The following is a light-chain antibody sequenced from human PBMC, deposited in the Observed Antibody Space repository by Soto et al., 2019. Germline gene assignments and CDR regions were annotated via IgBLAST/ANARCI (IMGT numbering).Light chain of an antibody. CDR2: DAS. CDR1: RPVNSY. V-gene: IGKV3-11*01. Sequence: EIVLTQSPATLSVSPGERATLSCRASRPVNSYLAWYQQRPGQAPRLLIYDASKRATDIPARFSGSGSGTDFTLTISSLEPEDFAIYYCQQRKNWQVTFGQGTRLEIK. J-gene: IGKJ5*01. CDR3: QQRKNWQVT.